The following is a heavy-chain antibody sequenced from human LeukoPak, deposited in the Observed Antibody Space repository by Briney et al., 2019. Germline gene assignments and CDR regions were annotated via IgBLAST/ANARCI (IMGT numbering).Heavy chain of an antibody. D-gene: IGHD6-6*01. CDR1: GDSISSRTYS. CDR3: ARDVSSMFPNWFDP. CDR2: IWNSGST. V-gene: IGHV4-31*03. J-gene: IGHJ5*02. Sequence: SQTLSLTCSVSGDSISSRTYSWTWIRQHPEKSLEWIGYIWNSGSTNYNPALKSRVTISVDTSKNQFSLKLTSVTAADTAIYYCARDVSSMFPNWFDPWGQGILVIVSS.